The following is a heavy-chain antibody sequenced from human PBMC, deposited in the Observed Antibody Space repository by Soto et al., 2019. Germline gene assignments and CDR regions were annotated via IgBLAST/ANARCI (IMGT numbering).Heavy chain of an antibody. CDR2: INPSGCSS. CDR3: ARVSTYYYYYGMDV. Sequence: GASVKVSCKASGYTFTTPSMNWLRQAPAQGLEWMGRINPSGCSSSYAQTFQGSVTMTRDTSTRTVYMQLSSLSSPPTTVYSCARVSTYYYYYGMDVWGQGTTVTVSS. V-gene: IGHV1-46*01. J-gene: IGHJ6*02. CDR1: GYTFTTPS. D-gene: IGHD2-2*01.